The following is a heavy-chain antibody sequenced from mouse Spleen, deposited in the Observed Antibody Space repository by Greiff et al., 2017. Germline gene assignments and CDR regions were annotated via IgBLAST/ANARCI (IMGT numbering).Heavy chain of an antibody. CDR3: ARLTGYYFDY. V-gene: IGHV5-6*01. D-gene: IGHD4-1*01. CDR1: GFTFSSYG. Sequence: EVQLVESGGDLVKPGASLKLSCAASGFTFSSYGMSWVRQTPDKRLEWVGTISSGGSYTYYPDSVKGRFTISRDNAKNTLYLQMSSLKSEDTAMYYCARLTGYYFDYWGQGTTLTVSS. CDR2: ISSGGSYT. J-gene: IGHJ2*01.